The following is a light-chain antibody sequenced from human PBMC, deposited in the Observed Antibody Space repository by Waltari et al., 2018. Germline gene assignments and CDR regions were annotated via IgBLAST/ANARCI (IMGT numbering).Light chain of an antibody. CDR3: QQYGSSPGYT. CDR1: QSVSSSH. CDR2: GAS. V-gene: IGKV3-20*01. J-gene: IGKJ2*01. Sequence: EIVLTQSPGTLSLSPGESATLSCRASQSVSSSHLAWYQQKPGQAPRLLIYGASSRATGIPDRFSGSGSGTDFTLTISRLEPEDFAVYYCQQYGSSPGYTFGQGTKLEIK.